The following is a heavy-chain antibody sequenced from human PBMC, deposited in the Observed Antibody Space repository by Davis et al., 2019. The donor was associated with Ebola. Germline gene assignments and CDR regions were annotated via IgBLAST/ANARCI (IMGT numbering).Heavy chain of an antibody. CDR3: ARDRSGFFDY. CDR1: GGTFSSYA. V-gene: IGHV1-18*01. D-gene: IGHD5-12*01. Sequence: ASVKVSCKASGGTFSSYAISWVRQAPGQGLEWMGWISAYNGNTNYAQKFQGRVTMTRDTSISTAYMELSRLRSDDTAVYYCARDRSGFFDYWGQGTLVTVSS. J-gene: IGHJ4*02. CDR2: ISAYNGNT.